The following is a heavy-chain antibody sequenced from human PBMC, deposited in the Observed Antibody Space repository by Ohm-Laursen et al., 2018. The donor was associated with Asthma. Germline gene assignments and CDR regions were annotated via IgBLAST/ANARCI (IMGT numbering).Heavy chain of an antibody. CDR3: AKAVDYYGSGTLDY. CDR1: GFTFRSYA. D-gene: IGHD3-10*01. J-gene: IGHJ4*02. V-gene: IGHV3-30-3*01. CDR2: GGSYYDGGLK. Sequence: SLRLSCAASGFTFRSYAMHWVRQAPGKGLEWVAVGGSYYDGGLKYYADSVNGRFTVSRDDSKNTLYLQMNSLRPDDTAVYYCAKAVDYYGSGTLDYWGQGTLVTVSS.